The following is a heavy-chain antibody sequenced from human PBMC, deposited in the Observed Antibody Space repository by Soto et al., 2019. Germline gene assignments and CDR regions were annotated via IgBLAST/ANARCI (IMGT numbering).Heavy chain of an antibody. Sequence: QVQLQESGPGLVKPSQTLSLTCTVSGGSISSGGYYWSWIRQHPGKGLEYIGYIHNSGTTYYNPYLQSRVTISMDTSKNHFSLKLSSVTAADTAVYYCARDRRDWFDPWGQGTLVTVSS. CDR1: GGSISSGGYY. CDR2: IHNSGTT. V-gene: IGHV4-31*03. J-gene: IGHJ5*02. CDR3: ARDRRDWFDP.